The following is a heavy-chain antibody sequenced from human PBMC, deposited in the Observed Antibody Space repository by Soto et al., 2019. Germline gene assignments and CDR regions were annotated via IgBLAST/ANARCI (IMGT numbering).Heavy chain of an antibody. D-gene: IGHD2-15*01. CDR1: GGTFSTFG. V-gene: IGHV1-69*06. CDR2: IIPIFGTA. Sequence: ASVKVSCKPSGGTFSTFGISWVRQAPGQGREWMGGIIPIFGTANYAQKFQGRVTITADKSTSTAYMELSSLRSEDTAVYYCASGNRRYCSGGSCYSEGDYYYYYGMDVWGQGTTVTVSS. CDR3: ASGNRRYCSGGSCYSEGDYYYYYGMDV. J-gene: IGHJ6*02.